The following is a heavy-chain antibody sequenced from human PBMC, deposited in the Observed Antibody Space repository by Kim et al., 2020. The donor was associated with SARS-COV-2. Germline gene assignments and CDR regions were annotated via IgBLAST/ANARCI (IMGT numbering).Heavy chain of an antibody. CDR3: ARDFRFGEDDAFDI. CDR1: GFTFSSYG. J-gene: IGHJ3*02. CDR2: IWYDGSNK. V-gene: IGHV3-33*01. D-gene: IGHD3-10*01. Sequence: VGSLRLSCAASGFTFSSYGMHWVRQAPGKGLEWVAVIWYDGSNKYYADSVKGRFTISRDNSKKTLYLQMNGLRAEDTAVYYCARDFRFGEDDAFDIWGQG.